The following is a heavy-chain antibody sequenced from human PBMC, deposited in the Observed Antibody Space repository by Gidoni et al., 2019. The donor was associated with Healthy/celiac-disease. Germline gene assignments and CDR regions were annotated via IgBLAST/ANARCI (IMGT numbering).Heavy chain of an antibody. V-gene: IGHV3-21*01. CDR2: ISSSSSYI. CDR3: AREQGWSGYEYYYYGMDV. Sequence: EVQLVESGGGLVKPGGSLRLSCAASGFTFRSYSMNWVRQAPGKGLEWVSSISSSSSYIYYADSVKGRFTISRDNAKNSLYLQMNSLRAEDTAVYYCAREQGWSGYEYYYYGMDVWGKGTTVTVSS. D-gene: IGHD3-3*01. J-gene: IGHJ6*04. CDR1: GFTFRSYS.